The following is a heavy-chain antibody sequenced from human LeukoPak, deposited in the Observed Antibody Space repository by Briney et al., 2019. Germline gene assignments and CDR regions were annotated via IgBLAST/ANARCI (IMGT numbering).Heavy chain of an antibody. CDR1: GGTFSSYA. V-gene: IGHV1-69*13. CDR2: IIPIFGTA. J-gene: IGHJ4*02. Sequence: ASVKVSCKASGGTFSSYAISWVRQAPGQGLEWMGEIIPIFGTANYAQKFQGRVTITADESTSTAYMELSSLRSEDTAVYYCARGSTGIAAAGPTSFDYWGQGTLVTVSS. D-gene: IGHD6-13*01. CDR3: ARGSTGIAAAGPTSFDY.